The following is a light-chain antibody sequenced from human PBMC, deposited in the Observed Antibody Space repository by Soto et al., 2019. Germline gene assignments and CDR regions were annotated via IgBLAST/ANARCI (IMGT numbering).Light chain of an antibody. J-gene: IGKJ4*01. CDR3: QQYGSSPLT. Sequence: EIVLTQSPGTLSLSPGERATLSCRASQSVSSSYLAWYQQKPGQAPRLLIYGASSRAIGIPDTFSGSGSGPDFPLTISRLEPEDFAVYYCQQYGSSPLTFGGGTKVEIK. CDR2: GAS. V-gene: IGKV3-20*01. CDR1: QSVSSSY.